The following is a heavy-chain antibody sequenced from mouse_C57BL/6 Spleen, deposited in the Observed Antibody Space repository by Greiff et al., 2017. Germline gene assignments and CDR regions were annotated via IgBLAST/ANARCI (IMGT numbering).Heavy chain of an antibody. D-gene: IGHD5-1*01. CDR2: IDPSDSDT. CDR3: AGKGEYGEFAY. J-gene: IGHJ3*01. CDR1: GYTFTSYW. Sequence: QVQLQQPGAELVMPGASVKLSCKASGYTFTSYWMHWVKQRPGQGLEWIGEIDPSDSDTNYNQKFKGKSTLTVDKSSSTAYMQLSSLTSEDSAVYYCAGKGEYGEFAYWGQGTLVTVSA. V-gene: IGHV1-69*01.